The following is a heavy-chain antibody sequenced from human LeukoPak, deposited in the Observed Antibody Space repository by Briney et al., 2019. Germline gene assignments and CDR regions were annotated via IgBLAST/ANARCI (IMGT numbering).Heavy chain of an antibody. CDR1: GFTVSSNY. D-gene: IGHD4-17*01. J-gene: IGHJ4*02. Sequence: GGSLRLSCAASGFTVSSNYMSWVRQAPGKGLEWVSVIYSVGSTYYADSVKGRITISRDNSKNTLYPQMNSLRAEDTAVYYCARDRDYGGFDYWGQGTLVTVSS. CDR3: ARDRDYGGFDY. V-gene: IGHV3-53*01. CDR2: IYSVGST.